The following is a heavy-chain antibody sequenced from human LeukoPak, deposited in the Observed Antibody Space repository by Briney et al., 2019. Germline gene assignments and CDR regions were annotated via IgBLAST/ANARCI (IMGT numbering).Heavy chain of an antibody. CDR2: INHSGST. Sequence: PSETLSLTCAVYGGSFSGYYWSWIRQPPGKGLEWIGEINHSGSTNYNPSLKSRVTISVDTSKNQFSLKLSSVTVADTAVYYCASPYSSSSYWFDPWGQGTLVTVSS. D-gene: IGHD6-6*01. CDR3: ASPYSSSSYWFDP. J-gene: IGHJ5*02. CDR1: GGSFSGYY. V-gene: IGHV4-34*01.